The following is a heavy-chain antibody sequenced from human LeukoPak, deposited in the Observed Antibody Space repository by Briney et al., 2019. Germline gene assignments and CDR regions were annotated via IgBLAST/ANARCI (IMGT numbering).Heavy chain of an antibody. Sequence: ASVTVSCKASGGTLTNYAISWVRQAPGQGLEWMGRIIPIFGIANYAQKFQGRVTITADKSTSTAYMELSSLRSEDTAVYYCARDPAPYDSSGPPLEWGQGTLVTVSS. D-gene: IGHD3-22*01. CDR3: ARDPAPYDSSGPPLE. CDR2: IIPIFGIA. J-gene: IGHJ4*02. V-gene: IGHV1-69*04. CDR1: GGTLTNYA.